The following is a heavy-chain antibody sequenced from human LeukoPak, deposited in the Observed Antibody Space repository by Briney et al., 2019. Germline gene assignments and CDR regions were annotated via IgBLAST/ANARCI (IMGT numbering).Heavy chain of an antibody. CDR3: TTGGTFTMIVVTPNDGMDV. CDR2: NKSKTDGGTT. V-gene: IGHV3-15*01. Sequence: GESLRLSCAASGFTFSNAWMSWVRQAPGKGLECVGRNKSKTDGGTTDYAAPVKGRFTISRDDSKNTLYLQMNSLKTEDTAVYYCTTGGTFTMIVVTPNDGMDVWGQGTTVTVSS. CDR1: GFTFSNAW. D-gene: IGHD3-22*01. J-gene: IGHJ6*02.